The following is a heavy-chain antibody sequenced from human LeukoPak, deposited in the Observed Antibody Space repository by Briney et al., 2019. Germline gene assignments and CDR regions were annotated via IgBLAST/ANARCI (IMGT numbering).Heavy chain of an antibody. CDR2: INHSGST. Sequence: SETLSLTCAVYGGSFSGYYWSWIRQPPGKGLEWIGEINHSGSTNYNPSLKSRVTISVDTSKNQLSLKLSSVTAADTAVYYCARGRDGYNPYYYFDYWGQGTLVTVSS. V-gene: IGHV4-34*01. CDR1: GGSFSGYY. D-gene: IGHD5-24*01. J-gene: IGHJ4*02. CDR3: ARGRDGYNPYYYFDY.